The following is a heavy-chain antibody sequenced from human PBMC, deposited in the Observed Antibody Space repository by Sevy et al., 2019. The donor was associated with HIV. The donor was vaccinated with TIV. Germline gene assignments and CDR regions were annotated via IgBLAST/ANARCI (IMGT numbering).Heavy chain of an antibody. D-gene: IGHD4-17*01. J-gene: IGHJ6*02. CDR1: GFTLSDYY. Sequence: GGFLRLSCAASGFTLSDYYMSWIRQAPGKGLEWLSYISGSDNDIYYADSVKGRFTISMDNTKNSLYLQMNSLRAEDTAVYCCARDHVKDGDLGDAYYNAMDVWGQGTTVTVSS. CDR3: ARDHVKDGDLGDAYYNAMDV. CDR2: ISGSDNDI. V-gene: IGHV3-11*01.